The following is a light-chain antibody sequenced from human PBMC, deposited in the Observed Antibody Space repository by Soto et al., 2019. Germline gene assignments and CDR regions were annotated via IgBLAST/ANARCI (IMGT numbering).Light chain of an antibody. CDR3: QQTYSTLVT. V-gene: IGKV1-39*01. CDR2: FAS. Sequence: DIQMTQSPSSLSASVGDRVTITCWASQSISSYLNWYQQKPGKAPKLLIYFASILQSGVPSRFGGSGSGTDFSLTISRLQPEDFATYYCQQTYSTLVTFGQGTKVEV. J-gene: IGKJ1*01. CDR1: QSISSY.